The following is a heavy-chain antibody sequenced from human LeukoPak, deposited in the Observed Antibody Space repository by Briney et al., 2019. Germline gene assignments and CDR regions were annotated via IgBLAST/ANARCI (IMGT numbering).Heavy chain of an antibody. J-gene: IGHJ6*02. CDR3: ARVDEGGYYYYGMDV. D-gene: IGHD3-16*01. CDR2: IYSSGST. CDR1: AGSISSYY. Sequence: SETLSLTCTVSAGSISSYYWSWIRQPPGKGLEWIGYIYSSGSTNYNPSLKSRVTISVDTSKNQFSLKLSSVAAADTAVYYCARVDEGGYYYYGMDVWGQGTTVTVSS. V-gene: IGHV4-59*01.